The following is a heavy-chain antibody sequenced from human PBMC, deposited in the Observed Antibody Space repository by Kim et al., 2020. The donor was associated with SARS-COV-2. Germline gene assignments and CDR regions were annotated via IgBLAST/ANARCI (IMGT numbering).Heavy chain of an antibody. CDR2: ISGSGDST. V-gene: IGHV3-23*01. CDR3: AKDPRELFYDSTGHYYRF. CDR1: GFTFSSYA. D-gene: IGHD3-22*01. J-gene: IGHJ4*02. Sequence: GSLRLSCTASGFTFSSYAMSWVRQAPGKGLECVSIISGSGDSTYYADSVKGRFTISRDNSKNTLFLQMNSLRVEDTAVYYCAKDPRELFYDSTGHYYRFWGQGTLVTVSS.